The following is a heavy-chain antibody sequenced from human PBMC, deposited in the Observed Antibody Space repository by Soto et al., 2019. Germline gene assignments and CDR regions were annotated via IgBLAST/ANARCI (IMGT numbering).Heavy chain of an antibody. CDR2: INPDGSTT. V-gene: IGHV3-74*01. CDR1: GLTFSSYW. CDR3: ARDSYGSGENRAFDG. Sequence: EVQLVESGGGLVQPGGSLRLSCVASGLTFSSYWMHWVRQAAGKGPVWVARINPDGSTTTYADSVKGRFTISRDNAKNTLYLQMNSLRAEDMAIYYCARDSYGSGENRAFDGWGQGTMVAVSS. J-gene: IGHJ3*01. D-gene: IGHD3-10*01.